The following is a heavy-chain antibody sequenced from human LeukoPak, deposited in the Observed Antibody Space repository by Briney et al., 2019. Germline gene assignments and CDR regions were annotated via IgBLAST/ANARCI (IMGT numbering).Heavy chain of an antibody. D-gene: IGHD3-10*01. J-gene: IGHJ4*02. CDR3: ARTQRETCYNDY. Sequence: GEAPKISFKGSGYSFTSYWISWVRPSPGKGVEWMGRIDPSDSYTNYTPSFQGHVTISADKSISTAYLQWGSLKASDTAMYYCARTQRETCYNDYWGQGTLVTVSS. CDR2: IDPSDSYT. CDR1: GYSFTSYW. V-gene: IGHV5-10-1*01.